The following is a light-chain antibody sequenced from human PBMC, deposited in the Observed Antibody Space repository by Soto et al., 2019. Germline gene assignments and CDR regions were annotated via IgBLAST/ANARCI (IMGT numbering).Light chain of an antibody. CDR2: AAS. V-gene: IGKV1-5*01. CDR1: QGISTW. CDR3: KQYTRDWT. J-gene: IGKJ1*01. Sequence: DIQMTQSPSTLSASVGDRVTITCRASQGISTWLAWYQQKPGKAPKLLISAASTLQSGVPSRFSGSGSGTEFTLTISSLQPDDSATYYCKQYTRDWTFGQGTKVEIK.